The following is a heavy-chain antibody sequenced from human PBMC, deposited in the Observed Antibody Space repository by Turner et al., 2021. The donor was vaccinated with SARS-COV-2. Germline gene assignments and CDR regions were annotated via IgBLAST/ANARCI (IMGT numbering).Heavy chain of an antibody. CDR3: ARGEGDNFDYFVY. V-gene: IGHV1-2*02. D-gene: IGHD1-1*01. CDR2: SNPNNGDT. J-gene: IGHJ4*02. Sequence: QVQLGQSGAEVKKPGASEQVCCKTSGYTFTDYNIYWMRQAPGQGLEWIAWSNPNNGDTVYAQNFHGRVTVTWDTSIGTAYMDLSRLTSDDTAIYFCARGEGDNFDYFVYWGQGTLVTVSS. CDR1: GYTFTDYN.